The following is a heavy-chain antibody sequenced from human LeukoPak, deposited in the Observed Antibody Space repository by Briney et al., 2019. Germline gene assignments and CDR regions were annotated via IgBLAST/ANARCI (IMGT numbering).Heavy chain of an antibody. CDR3: ARVEGATDAFDI. Sequence: GASVKVSCKASGGTFSSYAISWVRQAPGQGLEWMGGIIPIFGTANYAQKFQGRVTITADESTGTAYMELSSLRSEDTAVYYCARVEGATDAFDIWGQGTMVTVSS. CDR1: GGTFSSYA. D-gene: IGHD3-16*01. V-gene: IGHV1-69*13. CDR2: IIPIFGTA. J-gene: IGHJ3*02.